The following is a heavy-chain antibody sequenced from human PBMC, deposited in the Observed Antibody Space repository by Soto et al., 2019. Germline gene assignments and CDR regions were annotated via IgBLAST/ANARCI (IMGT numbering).Heavy chain of an antibody. V-gene: IGHV3-74*01. J-gene: IGHJ6*02. CDR1: GFTFSSYW. CDR2: INSDGSST. D-gene: IGHD2-15*01. CDR3: ARDEVVVVAATIYYYGMDV. Sequence: GGSLRLSCAASGFTFSSYWMHWVRHAPGKGLVWVSRINSDGSSTSYADSVKGRFTISRDNAKNTLYLQMNSLRAEDTAVYYCARDEVVVVAATIYYYGMDVWGQGTTVTVSS.